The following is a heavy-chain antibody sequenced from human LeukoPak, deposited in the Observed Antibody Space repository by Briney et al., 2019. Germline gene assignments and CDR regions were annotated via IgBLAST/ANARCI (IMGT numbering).Heavy chain of an antibody. CDR2: IYADGRT. V-gene: IGHV3-53*01. CDR3: SRDPTSMVTMGDY. CDR1: GITVSTNY. J-gene: IGHJ4*02. D-gene: IGHD4-17*01. Sequence: GGSPRLSCAASGITVSTNYFSWVRLAPGKGLEWVSVIYADGRTYYADSVKGRFTISRDNSRNTLSLQMNRLRAEDTAVYYCSRDPTSMVTMGDYWGQGTLVTVSS.